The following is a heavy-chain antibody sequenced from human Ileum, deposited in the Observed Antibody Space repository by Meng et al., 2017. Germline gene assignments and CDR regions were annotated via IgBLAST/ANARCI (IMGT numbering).Heavy chain of an antibody. V-gene: IGHV1-2*02. J-gene: IGHJ4*02. CDR2: INPNSGGT. Sequence: QVQLVRSGAEVRKPVASVKVSCKASGYTFPGYYMHWVRQSPGQGLEWMGWINPNSGGTNYAQKFQGRVTMTRDTSISTAYMELSRLRSDDTAVYYCLYSSSWYFDYWGQGTLVTVSS. CDR3: LYSSSWYFDY. D-gene: IGHD6-13*01. CDR1: GYTFPGYY.